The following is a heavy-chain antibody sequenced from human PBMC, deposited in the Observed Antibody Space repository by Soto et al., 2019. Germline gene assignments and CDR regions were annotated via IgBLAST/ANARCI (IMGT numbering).Heavy chain of an antibody. Sequence: QVQLVQSGAEVKKPGASVKVSCKASGYTFTSYGISWVRQAPGQGLEWMGWISAYNGNTNYAQKLQGRVTMTIDTSTSTAYMELRSLRSDDTAVYYCARDSYCSGGSCYSGPYYYGMDVWGQGTTVTVSS. J-gene: IGHJ6*02. CDR2: ISAYNGNT. V-gene: IGHV1-18*01. D-gene: IGHD2-15*01. CDR3: ARDSYCSGGSCYSGPYYYGMDV. CDR1: GYTFTSYG.